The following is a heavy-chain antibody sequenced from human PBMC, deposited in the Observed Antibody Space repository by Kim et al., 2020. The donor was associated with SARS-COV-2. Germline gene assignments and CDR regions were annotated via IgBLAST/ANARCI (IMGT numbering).Heavy chain of an antibody. CDR1: GFTFSSYS. D-gene: IGHD3-9*01. V-gene: IGHV3-21*01. CDR3: ARGDFDWLLYNLYYFDY. CDR2: ISGRSSYI. Sequence: GGSLRLSCAASGFTFSSYSMNWVRQAPGKGLEWVSSISGRSSYIYYADSVKGRFTISRDNAKNSLYLQMNSLRAEDTAVYYCARGDFDWLLYNLYYFDYWGQGTLVTVSS. J-gene: IGHJ4*02.